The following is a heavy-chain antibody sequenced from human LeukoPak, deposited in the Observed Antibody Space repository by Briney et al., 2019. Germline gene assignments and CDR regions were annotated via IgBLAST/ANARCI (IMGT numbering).Heavy chain of an antibody. CDR2: ISYDGSNK. CDR1: GFTLSSYG. D-gene: IGHD3-10*01. V-gene: IGHV3-30*03. CDR3: AHMVRGVIVDFDY. Sequence: GGSLRLSCAASGFTLSSYGMHWVRQAPGKGQEWVAVISYDGSNKYYADSVKGRFTISRDNSKNTLYLQMNSLRAEDTAVYYCAHMVRGVIVDFDYWGQGTLVTVSS. J-gene: IGHJ4*02.